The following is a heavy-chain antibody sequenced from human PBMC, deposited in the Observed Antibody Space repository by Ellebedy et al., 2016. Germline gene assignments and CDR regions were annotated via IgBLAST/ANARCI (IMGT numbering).Heavy chain of an antibody. CDR2: IHSSGET. Sequence: SETLSLXXTVSGGSITGDIHYWGWLRQPPGRGLDWIGNIHSSGETHYRRSLKSRVTISLDTSKNHFSLNVKSVTAADTAVYFCARRYYGSGRMDVWGQGTTVTVSS. CDR1: GGSITGDIHY. J-gene: IGHJ6*02. D-gene: IGHD3-10*01. V-gene: IGHV4-39*07. CDR3: ARRYYGSGRMDV.